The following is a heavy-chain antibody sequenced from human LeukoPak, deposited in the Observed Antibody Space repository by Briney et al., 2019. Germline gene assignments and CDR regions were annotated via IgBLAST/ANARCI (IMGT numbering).Heavy chain of an antibody. V-gene: IGHV3-48*02. CDR2: ISSSSTI. Sequence: GGSLRLSCAASGLTFSNYGMNWVRQAPGKGLEWVSYISSSSTIYYADSVKGRFTISRDNAKNSLYLQMNSLRDEDTAVYYCARDISWRSDPWGQGTLVTVSS. CDR1: GLTFSNYG. CDR3: ARDISWRSDP. J-gene: IGHJ5*02. D-gene: IGHD3-3*01.